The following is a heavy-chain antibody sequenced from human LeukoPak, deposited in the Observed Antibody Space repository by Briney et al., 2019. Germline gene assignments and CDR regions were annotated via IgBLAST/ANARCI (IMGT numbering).Heavy chain of an antibody. Sequence: SETLSLTCTVSGGSISSSSYYWGWIRQPPGKGLEWIGSIYYSGSTYYNPSLKSRVTISVDTSKNQFSLKLSSVTAADTAVYYCATTLNYYDSSGFRLGAFDIWGQGTMVTVSS. D-gene: IGHD3-22*01. J-gene: IGHJ3*02. CDR2: IYYSGST. V-gene: IGHV4-39*07. CDR3: ATTLNYYDSSGFRLGAFDI. CDR1: GGSISSSSYY.